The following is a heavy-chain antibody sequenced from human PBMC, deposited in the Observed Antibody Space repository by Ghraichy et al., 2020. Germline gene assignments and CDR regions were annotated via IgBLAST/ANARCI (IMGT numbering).Heavy chain of an antibody. CDR2: MYDTGRS. CDR1: AGSIRNYY. V-gene: IGHV4-59*08. Sequence: SETLSLTCIVSAGSIRNYYWNWIRQPPGKGLEWLGYMYDTGRSNYSPSFKSRVTMSVDTSRNQISLRLNFVTAPDTAVYYCARAPAGTYYWDLWGQGTLAVVSS. CDR3: ARAPAGTYYWDL. D-gene: IGHD1-26*01. J-gene: IGHJ5*02.